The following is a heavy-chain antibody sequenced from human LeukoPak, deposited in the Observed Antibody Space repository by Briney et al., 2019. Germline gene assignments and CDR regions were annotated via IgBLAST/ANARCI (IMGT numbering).Heavy chain of an antibody. Sequence: GASVKVSCKASGYTFTSYDINWVRQATGQGLEWMGWMNLNSGNTGYAQKFQGRVTITRNTSISTAYMELSSLRSEDTAVYYCARAGRDGYNWVDGIDYWGQGTLVTVSS. D-gene: IGHD5-24*01. CDR3: ARAGRDGYNWVDGIDY. V-gene: IGHV1-8*03. J-gene: IGHJ4*02. CDR2: MNLNSGNT. CDR1: GYTFTSYD.